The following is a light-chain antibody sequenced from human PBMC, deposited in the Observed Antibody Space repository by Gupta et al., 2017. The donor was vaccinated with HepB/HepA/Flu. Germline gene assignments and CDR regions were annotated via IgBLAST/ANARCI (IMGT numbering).Light chain of an antibody. CDR1: QSLLHSNGYNY. Sequence: DIVLTHYPLSMPVTPGEPASIPCRSSQSLLHSNGYNYLDWYLQKPGQSPQLLIYLGSNRASGVPDRFSGSGSGTDFTLKISRVEAEDVGVYYCMQALQTPITFGQGTRVEIK. CDR2: LGS. J-gene: IGKJ5*01. CDR3: MQALQTPIT. V-gene: IGKV2-28*01.